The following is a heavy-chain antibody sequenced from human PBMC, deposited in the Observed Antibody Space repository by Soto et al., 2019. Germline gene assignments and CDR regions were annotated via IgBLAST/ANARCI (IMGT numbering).Heavy chain of an antibody. CDR2: ICYSGST. CDR3: ARDRCYYDMLTGYYKDYYYVMGV. Sequence: QVQLQESGPGLVKPSETLSLTCTVSGGSISSYYWSWIRQPPGKGLEWIGYICYSGSTNYNPSLRVRVTISVDTSTLHFSLKLSSVTAADPAVDYCARDRCYYDMLTGYYKDYYYVMGVWGQGTTVTVSS. CDR1: GGSISSYY. J-gene: IGHJ6*02. D-gene: IGHD3-9*01. V-gene: IGHV4-59*01.